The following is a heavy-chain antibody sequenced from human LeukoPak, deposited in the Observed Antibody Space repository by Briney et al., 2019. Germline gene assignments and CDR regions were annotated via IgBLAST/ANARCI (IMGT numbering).Heavy chain of an antibody. CDR1: GLTFSSYA. Sequence: GGSLRLSCAASGLTFSSYAMAWVRQAPGKGLEWVSTINGSGVSTYYGDSVKGRFTISRDNSKNTLYLQMNSLRVEDTAVYYCASQYIEVNYYYRGDVWDTGTTVIVSS. D-gene: IGHD5-18*01. CDR3: ASQYIEVNYYYRGDV. CDR2: INGSGVST. V-gene: IGHV3-23*01. J-gene: IGHJ6*04.